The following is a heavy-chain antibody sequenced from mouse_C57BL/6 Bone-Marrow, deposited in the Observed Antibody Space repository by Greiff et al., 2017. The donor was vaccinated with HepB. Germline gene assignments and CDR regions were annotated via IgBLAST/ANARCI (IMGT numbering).Heavy chain of an antibody. D-gene: IGHD2-4*01. Sequence: VQLQQPGAELVKPGASVKMSCKASGYTFTSYWITWVKQRPGQGLEWIGDIYPGSGSTNYNEKFKSKATLTVDTSSITAYMQLISLTAEDSAVYYCAPYDSWYFDVWGTGTTVTVSS. CDR2: IYPGSGST. J-gene: IGHJ1*03. CDR3: APYDSWYFDV. CDR1: GYTFTSYW. V-gene: IGHV1-55*01.